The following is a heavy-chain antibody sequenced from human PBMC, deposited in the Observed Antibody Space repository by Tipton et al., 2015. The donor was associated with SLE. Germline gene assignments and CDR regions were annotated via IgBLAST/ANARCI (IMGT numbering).Heavy chain of an antibody. D-gene: IGHD3-3*01. V-gene: IGHV3-49*04. J-gene: IGHJ3*02. CDR2: IRSKDYGGTP. CDR1: GFTFGDYA. Sequence: SLRLSCTASGFTFGDYAVSWVRQAPGKGLEWVGFIRSKDYGGTPEYAASVRGRFTISRDDSKSIAYLQMNSLKTEDTAVYYCTREGYDFWSGYPGAFDIWGQGTMVTVSS. CDR3: TREGYDFWSGYPGAFDI.